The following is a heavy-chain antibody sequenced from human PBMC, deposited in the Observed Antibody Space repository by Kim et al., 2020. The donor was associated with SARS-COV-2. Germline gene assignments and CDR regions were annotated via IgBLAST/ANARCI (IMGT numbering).Heavy chain of an antibody. CDR1: GYSFTSYW. Sequence: GESLKISCKGSGYSFTSYWIGWVRQMPGKGLEWMGIIYPGDSDTRYSPSFQGQVTISADKSISTAYLQWSSLKASDTAMYYCARTKSVRGFRNYYYGMDVWGQGTTVTVSS. CDR2: IYPGDSDT. J-gene: IGHJ6*02. CDR3: ARTKSVRGFRNYYYGMDV. D-gene: IGHD3-10*01. V-gene: IGHV5-51*01.